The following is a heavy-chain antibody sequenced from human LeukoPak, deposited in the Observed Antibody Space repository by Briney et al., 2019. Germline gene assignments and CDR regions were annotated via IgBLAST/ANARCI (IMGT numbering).Heavy chain of an antibody. CDR2: ISGSGGST. CDR1: GFTFSSYA. CDR3: VLESGGTLRY. J-gene: IGHJ4*02. V-gene: IGHV3-23*01. D-gene: IGHD2-15*01. Sequence: GGSLRLSCAASGFTFSSYAMSWVRQAPGKGLEWVSAISGSGGSTYYADSVKGRFTISRDTSRNTLHPQMIGLRAEDTAVYYCVLESGGTLRYWGRGSLVTVSS.